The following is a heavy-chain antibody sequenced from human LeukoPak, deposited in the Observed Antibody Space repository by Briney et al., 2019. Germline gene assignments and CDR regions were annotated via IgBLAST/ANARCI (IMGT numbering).Heavy chain of an antibody. V-gene: IGHV1-69*13. D-gene: IGHD3-22*01. Sequence: ASVKVSCKASGGTFSSYAISWVQQAPGQGLEWMGGIIPIFGTANYAQKFQGRVTITADESTSTAYMELSSLRSEDTAVYYCARRSSGRPFDYWGQGTLVTVSS. CDR2: IIPIFGTA. CDR1: GGTFSSYA. CDR3: ARRSSGRPFDY. J-gene: IGHJ4*02.